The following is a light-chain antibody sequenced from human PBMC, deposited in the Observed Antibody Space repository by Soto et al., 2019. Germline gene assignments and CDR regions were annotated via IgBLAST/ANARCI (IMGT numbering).Light chain of an antibody. CDR3: QQTYNTPLT. V-gene: IGKV1-39*01. J-gene: IGKJ4*01. Sequence: DIQMTQSPSSLSASVGDRVTITCRASQSIGKYLSWFQQTPGNAPKLLIYAASGLQSGVPSRFSGSGSGTDFTLTINSLQPEDFATYYCQQTYNTPLTFGGGTKVDIK. CDR2: AAS. CDR1: QSIGKY.